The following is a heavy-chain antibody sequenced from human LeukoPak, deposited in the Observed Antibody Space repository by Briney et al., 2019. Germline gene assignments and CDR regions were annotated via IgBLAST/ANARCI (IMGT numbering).Heavy chain of an antibody. CDR1: GFMFNVYS. V-gene: IGHV3-66*01. CDR2: IYSGGST. CDR3: AKDIGSYYDY. J-gene: IGHJ4*02. D-gene: IGHD3-10*01. Sequence: GGSLRLSCTGSGFMFNVYSMYWVRQAPGKGLEWVSVIYSGGSTYYADSVKGRFTISRDNSKNTLYLQMNSLRAEDTAVYYCAKDIGSYYDYWGQGILVTVSS.